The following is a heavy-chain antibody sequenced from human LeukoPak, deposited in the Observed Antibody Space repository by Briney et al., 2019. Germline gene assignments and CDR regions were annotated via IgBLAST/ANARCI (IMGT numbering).Heavy chain of an antibody. D-gene: IGHD5-18*01. CDR2: IKQDGSEK. J-gene: IGHJ4*02. Sequence: GGSPRLSCAASGFTFSSYWMSWVRQAPGKGLEWVANIKQDGSEKYYVDSVKGRFTISRDNAKNSLYLQMNSLRAEDTAVYYCARDPQLWLPTDYFDYWGQGTLVTVSS. V-gene: IGHV3-7*01. CDR3: ARDPQLWLPTDYFDY. CDR1: GFTFSSYW.